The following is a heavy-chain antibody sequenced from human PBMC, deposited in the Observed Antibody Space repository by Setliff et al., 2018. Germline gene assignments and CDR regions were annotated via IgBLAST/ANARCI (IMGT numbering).Heavy chain of an antibody. CDR3: ARTRDDPYYFDSRGYYYDAFDI. Sequence: SGPTLVNPTETLTLTCSVSGFSLSNTKMGVSWIRQPPGEALEWLAHVFSNGDNSYSTSLRSRLTISKDTSKSQVVLTMTNMDPADTGTYFCARTRDDPYYFDSRGYYYDAFDIWGQGTLVTVSS. V-gene: IGHV2-26*01. CDR2: VFSNGDN. J-gene: IGHJ3*02. CDR1: GFSLSNTKMG. D-gene: IGHD3-22*01.